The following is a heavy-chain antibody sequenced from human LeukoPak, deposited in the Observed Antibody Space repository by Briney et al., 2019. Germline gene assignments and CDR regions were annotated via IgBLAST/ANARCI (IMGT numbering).Heavy chain of an antibody. V-gene: IGHV3-23*01. CDR1: GFTFSSYA. CDR3: AKDMVLWFGEYDY. CDR2: ISGSGGST. J-gene: IGHJ4*02. D-gene: IGHD3-10*01. Sequence: QPGGSLRLSCAASGFTFSSYAMSWVRPAPGKGLEWVLAISGSGGSTYYADSVKGRFTISRDNSKNTLYLQMNSLRAEDTAVYYCAKDMVLWFGEYDYWGQGTLVTVSS.